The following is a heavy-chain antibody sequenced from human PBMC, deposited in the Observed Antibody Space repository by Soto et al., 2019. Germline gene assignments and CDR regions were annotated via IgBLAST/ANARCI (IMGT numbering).Heavy chain of an antibody. D-gene: IGHD4-17*01. Sequence: EVQLLESGGGLVQPGGSLRLSCTASGFTFSNYAMSWVRQAPDKGLEWVSAISGRGGSTYYADSGKGRFTISRDNSKNMLFLKMNSLRAEDTALYYCAKDSTVTTSLYSYYYGLDVWGQGTTVTVSS. V-gene: IGHV3-23*01. J-gene: IGHJ6*02. CDR1: GFTFSNYA. CDR2: ISGRGGST. CDR3: AKDSTVTTSLYSYYYGLDV.